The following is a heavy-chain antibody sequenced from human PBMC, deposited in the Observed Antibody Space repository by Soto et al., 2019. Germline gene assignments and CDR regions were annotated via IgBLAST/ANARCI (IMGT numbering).Heavy chain of an antibody. CDR2: IYWDDDK. CDR1: GFSLSTSGVG. CDR3: AHEIGDWFDP. D-gene: IGHD3-22*01. Sequence: QITLKESGPPLVKPTQTLTLTCTFSGFSLSTSGVGVGWIRQPPGKALEWLALIYWDDDKRYSPSLKNRLTITKDTSKNQVVLTMTNRDPVDTATYYCAHEIGDWFDPWGQGTLVTVSS. V-gene: IGHV2-5*02. J-gene: IGHJ5*02.